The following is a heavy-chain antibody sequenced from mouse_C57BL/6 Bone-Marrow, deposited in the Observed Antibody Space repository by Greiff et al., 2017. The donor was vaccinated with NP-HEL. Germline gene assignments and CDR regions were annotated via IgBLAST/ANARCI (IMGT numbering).Heavy chain of an antibody. CDR3: ARGWDWYFDV. CDR1: GFTFSDYG. Sequence: EVKLLESGGGLVQPGGSLKLSCAASGFTFSDYGMAWVRQAPRKGPEWVAFISNLAYSIYYADTVTGRFTISRENAKNTLYLEMSSLRSEDTAMYYCARGWDWYFDVWGTGTTVTVSS. CDR2: ISNLAYSI. D-gene: IGHD3-3*01. J-gene: IGHJ1*03. V-gene: IGHV5-15*01.